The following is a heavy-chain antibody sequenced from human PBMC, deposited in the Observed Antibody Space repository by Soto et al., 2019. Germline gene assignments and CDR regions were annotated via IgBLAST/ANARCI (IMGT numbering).Heavy chain of an antibody. CDR3: ARACDSGGSCSGMDV. CDR1: GFTFSSYA. J-gene: IGHJ6*02. Sequence: QVQLVESGGGVVQPGRSLRLSCAASGFTFSSYAMHWVRQAPGKGLEWVAVISYDGSNKYYADSVKGRFTISRDNSKNTLYLQMNSLRAEDTAVYYCARACDSGGSCSGMDVWGQGTTVTDSS. V-gene: IGHV3-30-3*01. D-gene: IGHD2-15*01. CDR2: ISYDGSNK.